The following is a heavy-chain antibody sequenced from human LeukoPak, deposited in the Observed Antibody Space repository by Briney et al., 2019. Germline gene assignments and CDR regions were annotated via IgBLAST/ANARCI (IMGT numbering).Heavy chain of an antibody. CDR3: AKRRNEDSSGWYFDY. D-gene: IGHD6-19*01. J-gene: IGHJ4*02. CDR1: GFTFSTYG. Sequence: GRSLRLSCTASGFTFSTYGMHWVRQAPGMGLEWVAVASHDGSIKYYADSVKGRFAISRDNSKNTLYLQMNSLRAEDTAVYYCAKRRNEDSSGWYFDYWGQGTLVTVSS. CDR2: ASHDGSIK. V-gene: IGHV3-30*18.